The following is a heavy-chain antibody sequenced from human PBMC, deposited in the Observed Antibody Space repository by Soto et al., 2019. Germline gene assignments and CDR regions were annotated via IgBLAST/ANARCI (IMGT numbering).Heavy chain of an antibody. CDR3: AHKGGRGAAMDV. CDR1: GFSLSTSGVG. CDR2: IYWDNDE. Sequence: QITLKESGPPLVKPTQTLTLTCTFSGFSLSTSGVGVGWIRQPPGKALEWLALIYWDNDERYSPSLKSRVTSTKDTSKYAVVLTMTNMDPVDTGTYYCAHKGGRGAAMDVWGQGAAITVSS. V-gene: IGHV2-5*02. J-gene: IGHJ6*02. D-gene: IGHD2-15*01.